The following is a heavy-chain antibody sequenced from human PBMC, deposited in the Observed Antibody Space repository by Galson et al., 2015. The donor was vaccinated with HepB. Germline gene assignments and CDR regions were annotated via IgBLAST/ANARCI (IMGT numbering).Heavy chain of an antibody. D-gene: IGHD3-3*01. Sequence: SVKVSCKASGGTFSSYTISWVRQAPGQGLEWMGRIIPILGIANYAQKFQGRVTITADKSTSSAYMELSSLRSEDTAVYYCARDLSRYYDFWSGPKYFQHWGQGTLVTVSS. CDR3: ARDLSRYYDFWSGPKYFQH. CDR2: IIPILGIA. J-gene: IGHJ1*01. V-gene: IGHV1-69*04. CDR1: GGTFSSYT.